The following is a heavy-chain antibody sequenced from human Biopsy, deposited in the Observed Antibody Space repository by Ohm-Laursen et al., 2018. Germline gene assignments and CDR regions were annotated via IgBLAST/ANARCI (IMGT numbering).Heavy chain of an antibody. CDR1: GFTVSSNY. D-gene: IGHD6-19*01. V-gene: IGHV3-53*01. CDR3: ARSGWPENDAFDI. J-gene: IGHJ3*02. CDR2: IYSGGST. Sequence: SLRLSCAAFGFTVSSNYMSWVRQAPGEGLEWVSVIYSGGSTYYADSVKGRFTISRDNSKNTLYLQMNSLRAEDTAVYYCARSGWPENDAFDIWGQGTMVTVSS.